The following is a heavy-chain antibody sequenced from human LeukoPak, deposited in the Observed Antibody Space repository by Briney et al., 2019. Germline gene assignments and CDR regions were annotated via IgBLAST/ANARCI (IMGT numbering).Heavy chain of an antibody. CDR1: GGSISSYY. D-gene: IGHD1-26*01. Sequence: PSETLSLTCTVSGGSISSYYWSWIRQPPGKGLEWIGYIYYSGSTNYNPSLKSRVTISVDTSKHQFSLKLSSVTAADTAVYYCARDSLLAGLFDYWGQGTLVTVSS. V-gene: IGHV4-59*12. J-gene: IGHJ4*02. CDR3: ARDSLLAGLFDY. CDR2: IYYSGST.